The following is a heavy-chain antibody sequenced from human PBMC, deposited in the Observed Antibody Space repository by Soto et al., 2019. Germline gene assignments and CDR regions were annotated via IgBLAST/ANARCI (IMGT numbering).Heavy chain of an antibody. D-gene: IGHD2-15*01. Sequence: SETLSLSCTVSGGCISIGGYSWSWIRQHPGKGLEWIGYIYYSGSTYYNPSLKSRVTISVDRSKNQFSLKLSSVTAADTAVYYCARDQSVGYCSGGSCYSSRWFALWGHGTLVTVSS. J-gene: IGHJ5*02. CDR2: IYYSGST. CDR3: ARDQSVGYCSGGSCYSSRWFAL. V-gene: IGHV4-31*03. CDR1: GGCISIGGYS.